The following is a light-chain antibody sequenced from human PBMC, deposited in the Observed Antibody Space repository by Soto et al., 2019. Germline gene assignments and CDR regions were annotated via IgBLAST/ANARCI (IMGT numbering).Light chain of an antibody. CDR1: QSISSW. Sequence: DIQMTQSPSTLSASVGDRVTITCRASQSISSWLAWYQQRPGRAPKLLIYKAANLQSGVPSRFSGSGSGTEFTLTISSLQPDDFAAYYCQQYGIYRTFGHGTKVEIK. J-gene: IGKJ1*01. CDR2: KAA. V-gene: IGKV1-5*03. CDR3: QQYGIYRT.